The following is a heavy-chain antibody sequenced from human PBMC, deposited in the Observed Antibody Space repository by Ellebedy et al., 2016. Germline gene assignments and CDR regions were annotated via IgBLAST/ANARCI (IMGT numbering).Heavy chain of an antibody. Sequence: ASVKVSCKASGYTFTSYDINWVRQATGQGLEWMGWMNPNSGNTGYAQKFQGRVTMTRNTSISTAYMELSSLRSEDTAVYYCALLLWFGEDNWFDPWGQGTLVTVSS. J-gene: IGHJ5*02. V-gene: IGHV1-8*01. D-gene: IGHD3-10*01. CDR3: ALLLWFGEDNWFDP. CDR1: GYTFTSYD. CDR2: MNPNSGNT.